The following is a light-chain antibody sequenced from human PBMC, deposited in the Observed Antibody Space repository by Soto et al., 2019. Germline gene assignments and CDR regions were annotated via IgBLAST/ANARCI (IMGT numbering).Light chain of an antibody. Sequence: EIVMTQSPATLSVSPGERVTLSCRASQSLSGNLAWYQQKPGLAPRLLINRASTRATRIPARFSGSGSETEFTLTISSLQSEDFAVYYCQQYNNWPRTFGQGTKVEIK. V-gene: IGKV3-15*01. CDR3: QQYNNWPRT. CDR2: RAS. CDR1: QSLSGN. J-gene: IGKJ1*01.